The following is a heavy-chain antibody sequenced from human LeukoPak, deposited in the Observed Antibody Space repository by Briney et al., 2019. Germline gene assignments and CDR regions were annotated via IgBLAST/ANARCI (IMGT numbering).Heavy chain of an antibody. CDR3: ASSGYYYDSSGYYPLHYGMDV. CDR1: GGSVTSGSYY. J-gene: IGHJ6*02. CDR2: IYYSGST. V-gene: IGHV4-61*01. Sequence: PSETLSLTCSVSGGSVTSGSYYWSWIRQPPGKELEWIGYIYYSGSTNYNPSLKSRVTISVDTSKNQFSLKLSSVTAADTAVYYCASSGYYYDSSGYYPLHYGMDVWGQGTTVTVSS. D-gene: IGHD3-22*01.